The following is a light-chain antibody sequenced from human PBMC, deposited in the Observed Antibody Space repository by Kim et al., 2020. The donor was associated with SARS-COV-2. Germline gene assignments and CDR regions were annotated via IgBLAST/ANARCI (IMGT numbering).Light chain of an antibody. CDR2: AAS. Sequence: DTLMTQSPSSVSASIGDTVTVTCRASQRINNWLAWYQQKPGEAPKLLIFAASTLRTGVPSRFSGTGSGTDFSLTITNLQPDDFATYYCQQADRFPRTLGQGTKVEVK. CDR1: QRINNW. V-gene: IGKV1-12*01. CDR3: QQADRFPRT. J-gene: IGKJ1*01.